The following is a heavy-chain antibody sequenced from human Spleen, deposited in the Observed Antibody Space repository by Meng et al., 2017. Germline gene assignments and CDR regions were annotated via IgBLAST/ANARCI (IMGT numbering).Heavy chain of an antibody. V-gene: IGHV3-48*03. Sequence: GESLKISCAASGFTFTTDEMNWVRQAPGKGLEWVSYISSSGSTIYYADSVKGRFTISRDNAKNSLYLQMNSLRAEDTAVYYCAKHYESSGYPDYWGQGTLVTVSS. CDR2: ISSSGSTI. CDR1: GFTFTTDE. D-gene: IGHD3-22*01. J-gene: IGHJ4*02. CDR3: AKHYESSGYPDY.